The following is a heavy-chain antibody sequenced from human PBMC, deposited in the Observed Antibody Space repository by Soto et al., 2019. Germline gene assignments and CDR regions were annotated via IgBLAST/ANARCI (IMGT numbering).Heavy chain of an antibody. J-gene: IGHJ4*02. CDR3: ARRGYGLYFDY. CDR1: GFTFSSYA. D-gene: IGHD3-10*01. CDR2: ISSNGGST. Sequence: EVQPVESGGGLVQPGGSLRLSCAASGFTFSSYAMHWVRQAPGKGLEYVSAISSNGGSTYYANSVKGRFTISRDNSKNTLYLQMGSLRAEDMAVYYCARRGYGLYFDYWGQGTLVTVSS. V-gene: IGHV3-64*01.